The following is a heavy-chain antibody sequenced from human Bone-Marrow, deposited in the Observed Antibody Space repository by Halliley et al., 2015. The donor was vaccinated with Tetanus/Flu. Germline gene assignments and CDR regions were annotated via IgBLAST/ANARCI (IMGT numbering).Heavy chain of an antibody. J-gene: IGHJ5*02. CDR2: IYHSGST. V-gene: IGHV4-59*01. CDR3: ASGLSKFDP. Sequence: GLEWIGYIYHSGSTKYNPSPQSRVTISADTSKNQFSLKLSSVTAADTAAYYCASGLSKFDPWGQGTLVTVSS. D-gene: IGHD6-19*01.